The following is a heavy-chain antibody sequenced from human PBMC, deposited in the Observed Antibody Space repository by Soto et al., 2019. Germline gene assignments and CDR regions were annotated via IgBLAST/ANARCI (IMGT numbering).Heavy chain of an antibody. CDR1: GFTFSSYW. D-gene: IGHD3-22*01. Sequence: VQLVESGGGLVQPGGSLRLSCAASGFTFSSYWMSWVRQAPGRGREWMANIKYDGSEKYYVDSVKGRLTISRDNAKNSLYLQMNSLRAEDTAVYYCASSPHKDSRPDYWGQGTLVTVSS. CDR3: ASSPHKDSRPDY. CDR2: IKYDGSEK. V-gene: IGHV3-7*03. J-gene: IGHJ4*02.